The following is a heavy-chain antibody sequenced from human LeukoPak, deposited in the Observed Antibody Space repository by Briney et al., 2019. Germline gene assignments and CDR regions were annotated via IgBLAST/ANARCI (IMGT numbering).Heavy chain of an antibody. Sequence: QAGGSLRLSCAASGSTFRNYWMNWVRQAPGKGLEWVANIKQDGSEQYYVDSVKGRFTISRDNAKNSLYLQMNSLRAEDTAVYYCAGFPHHYSSIFWGQGTLVTVSS. CDR3: AGFPHHYSSIF. CDR2: IKQDGSEQ. CDR1: GSTFRNYW. D-gene: IGHD6-13*01. V-gene: IGHV3-7*01. J-gene: IGHJ4*02.